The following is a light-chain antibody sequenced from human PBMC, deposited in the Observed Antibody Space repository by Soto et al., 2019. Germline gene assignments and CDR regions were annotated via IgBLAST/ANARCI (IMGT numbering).Light chain of an antibody. J-gene: IGLJ1*01. V-gene: IGLV2-23*02. Sequence: LAEPPAVYGCTGRSITISCTGTGSDVGAYNLVSWYQQHPGKAPKLIICEVNTRPSGISNRFSGSKSGDTASLTISGLQAEDEADYFCCSYAGTVAYVFGTGTKVTVL. CDR2: EVN. CDR1: GSDVGAYNL. CDR3: CSYAGTVAYV.